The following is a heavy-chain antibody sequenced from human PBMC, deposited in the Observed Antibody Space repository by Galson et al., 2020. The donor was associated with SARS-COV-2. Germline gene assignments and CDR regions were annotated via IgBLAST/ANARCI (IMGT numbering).Heavy chain of an antibody. J-gene: IGHJ3*01. CDR3: ASFDYSENGGYGSPFHV. CDR1: GYIFTNYY. V-gene: IGHV1-46*01. CDR2: INPNYGYT. Sequence: ASVKVSCKASGYIFTNYYIHWVRQAPGQGLEWMGLINPNYGYTTYTQKVQGRLTMTRDTSTSTVYMELSSLKSDDTAMYYCASFDYSENGGYGSPFHVWGQGTMVAVSS. D-gene: IGHD3-22*01.